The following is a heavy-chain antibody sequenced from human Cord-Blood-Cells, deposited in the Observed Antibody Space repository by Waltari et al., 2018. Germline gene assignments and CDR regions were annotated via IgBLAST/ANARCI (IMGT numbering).Heavy chain of an antibody. CDR1: GGPFRRYT. Sequence: QVQLVQSGAEVKKPGSSVKVTCKASGGPFRRYTITWVRPAPGQGLEWMGRIIPILGIANYAQKFQGRVTITADKSTSTAYMELSSLRSEDTAVYYCARLTGYSSSPVDYWGQGTLVTVSS. CDR3: ARLTGYSSSPVDY. D-gene: IGHD6-6*01. CDR2: IIPILGIA. V-gene: IGHV1-69*09. J-gene: IGHJ4*02.